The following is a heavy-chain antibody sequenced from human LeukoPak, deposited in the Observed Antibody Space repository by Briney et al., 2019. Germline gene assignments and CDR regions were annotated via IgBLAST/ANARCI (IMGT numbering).Heavy chain of an antibody. D-gene: IGHD3-10*01. CDR3: ASSSNYYGSGSYYNEFSYYYMDV. CDR2: INWNGGST. J-gene: IGHJ6*03. Sequence: GGSLRLSCAASGFTFDDYGMRWVRQAPGKGLEWVSGINWNGGSTGYADSVKGRFTISRDNAKNSLYLQMNSLRAEGTALYYCASSSNYYGSGSYYNEFSYYYMDVWGKGTTVTVSS. V-gene: IGHV3-20*04. CDR1: GFTFDDYG.